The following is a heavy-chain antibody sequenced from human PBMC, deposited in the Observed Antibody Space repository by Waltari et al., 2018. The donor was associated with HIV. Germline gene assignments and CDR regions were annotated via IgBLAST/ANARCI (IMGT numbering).Heavy chain of an antibody. CDR3: ARDTGIAVAGAGGFDY. CDR1: GFTFDSFA. D-gene: IGHD6-19*01. CDR2: LSASGGRT. Sequence: EVQLMESGGGLVQPGGSLRLSCATSGFTFDSFAMSWVRQAPGKGLGWVSGLSASGGRTYYADSVKGRFTISRDNSRNTLYLQLNSLRADDTALYYCARDTGIAVAGAGGFDYWGQGTLVTVSS. V-gene: IGHV3-23*01. J-gene: IGHJ4*02.